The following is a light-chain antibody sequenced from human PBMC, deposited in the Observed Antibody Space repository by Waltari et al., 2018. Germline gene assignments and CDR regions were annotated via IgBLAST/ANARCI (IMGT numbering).Light chain of an antibody. CDR2: DNN. CDR1: SSDIGKNY. Sequence: QSLLTQPPSVSAAPGQKVTISCSGSSSDIGKNYVSWYQHLPGTAPKLLIYDNNERPSGMPGRFAGSKAGTSATLDITGLQTGDEGDYYCATWDDRLGAGALGGGTKLTVL. J-gene: IGLJ2*01. CDR3: ATWDDRLGAGA. V-gene: IGLV1-51*01.